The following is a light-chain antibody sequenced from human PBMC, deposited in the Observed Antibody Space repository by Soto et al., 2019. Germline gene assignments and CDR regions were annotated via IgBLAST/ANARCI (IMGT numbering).Light chain of an antibody. V-gene: IGKV1-33*01. CDR1: QDITNH. CDR3: QKYDDVPQ. J-gene: IGKJ3*01. CDR2: DAS. Sequence: DIQMTQSPSSLSASVGDTVTITCQASQDITNHLNWYQQKPGKAPNLLIYDASHLETVVPSRFSGSGSGTYFTRTISSLQPEDIATYYCQKYDDVPQFGPGTKVDF.